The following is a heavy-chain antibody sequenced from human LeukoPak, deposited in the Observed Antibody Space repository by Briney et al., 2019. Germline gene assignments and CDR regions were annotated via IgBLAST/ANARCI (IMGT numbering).Heavy chain of an antibody. CDR2: IYYSGST. CDR3: ARVPSDPYCSSTSCHFDY. J-gene: IGHJ4*02. Sequence: PSETLSLTCTVSGGSISSRSYYWGWIRQPPGKGLEWIGSIYYSGSTYYNPSLKSRVTISVDTSKNQFSLKLSSVTAADTAVYYCARVPSDPYCSSTSCHFDYWGQGTLVTVSS. CDR1: GGSISSRSYY. V-gene: IGHV4-39*01. D-gene: IGHD2-2*01.